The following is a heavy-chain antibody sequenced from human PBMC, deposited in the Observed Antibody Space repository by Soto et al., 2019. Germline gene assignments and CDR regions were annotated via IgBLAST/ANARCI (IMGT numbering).Heavy chain of an antibody. CDR2: IYYSGST. V-gene: IGHV4-31*03. J-gene: IGHJ3*02. Sequence: SETLSLTCTVSGGSISSGGYYWSWIRQHPGKGLEWIGYIYYSGSTYYNPSLKSRVTISVDTSKNQFSLKLSSVTAADTAVYYCATSSKGIAAAGGPFCDIWGQGTMVTVSS. CDR1: GGSISSGGYY. D-gene: IGHD6-13*01. CDR3: ATSSKGIAAAGGPFCDI.